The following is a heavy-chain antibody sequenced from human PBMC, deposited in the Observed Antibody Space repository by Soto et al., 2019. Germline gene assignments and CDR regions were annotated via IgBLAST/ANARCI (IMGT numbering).Heavy chain of an antibody. Sequence: SETLSLTCTVSGGSISNFYWRWIRQPPGKGLEWIGYVYYTGSTSYNPSLKRRVTFSADSSRGQFSLRLNSVTAADTAVYYCARTVLGPDLLADSFVDYYYYMDVWGKGTTVTVSS. J-gene: IGHJ6*03. V-gene: IGHV4-59*08. D-gene: IGHD3-9*01. CDR2: VYYTGST. CDR1: GGSISNFY. CDR3: ARTVLGPDLLADSFVDYYYYMDV.